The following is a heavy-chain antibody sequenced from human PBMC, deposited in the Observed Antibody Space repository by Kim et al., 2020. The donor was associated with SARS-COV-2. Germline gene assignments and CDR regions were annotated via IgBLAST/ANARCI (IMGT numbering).Heavy chain of an antibody. CDR3: AREEDCSGGSCYSNWFDP. Sequence: SETLSLTCAVSGGSISSSNWWSWVRQPPGKGLEWIGEIYHSGSTNYNPSLKSRVTISVDKSKNQFSLKLSSVTAADTAVYYCAREEDCSGGSCYSNWFDPWGQGTLVTVSS. CDR1: GGSISSSNW. CDR2: IYHSGST. V-gene: IGHV4-4*02. J-gene: IGHJ5*02. D-gene: IGHD2-15*01.